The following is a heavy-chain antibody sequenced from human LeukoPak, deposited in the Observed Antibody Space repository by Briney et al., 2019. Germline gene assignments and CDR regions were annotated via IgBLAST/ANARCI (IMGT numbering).Heavy chain of an antibody. J-gene: IGHJ5*02. CDR3: ARRVTSFDP. CDR2: INHSGST. Sequence: PSETLSLTCAVYGRSFSGYYWSWIRQPPGKGLEWIGEINHSGSTNYNPSLKSRVTISVDTSKNQFSLKLSSVTAADTAVYYCARRVTSFDPWGQGTLVTVSS. V-gene: IGHV4-34*01. D-gene: IGHD2-2*01. CDR1: GRSFSGYY.